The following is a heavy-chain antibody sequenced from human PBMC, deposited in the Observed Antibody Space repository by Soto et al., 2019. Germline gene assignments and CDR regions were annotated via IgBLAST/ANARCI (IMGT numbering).Heavy chain of an antibody. J-gene: IGHJ4*02. CDR2: IYYSGST. V-gene: IGHV4-59*01. CDR3: ARAGRYFDWLPFDY. CDR1: GGSISSYY. D-gene: IGHD3-9*01. Sequence: QVQLQESGPGLVKPSETLSLTCTVSGGSISSYYWSWIRQPPGKGLEWIGHIYYSGSTNYNPSLKSRVTISVDTSKNQFSLKLSSVTAADTAVYHCARAGRYFDWLPFDYWGQGTLVTVSS.